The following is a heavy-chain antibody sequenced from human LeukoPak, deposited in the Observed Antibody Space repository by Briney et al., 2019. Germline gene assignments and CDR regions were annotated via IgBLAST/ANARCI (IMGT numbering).Heavy chain of an antibody. J-gene: IGHJ3*02. D-gene: IGHD3-22*01. CDR3: AKEAVNYYDSSDYFDDAFDI. V-gene: IGHV3-30*18. Sequence: PGGSLSLSCAASGFTFSSYGMHWVRQAPGKGLEWVAVISYDESNKYYVDSVKGRFTIYRDNSKNTLYLQMNSRRAEDTAVYYCAKEAVNYYDSSDYFDDAFDIWGQGTMVTVSS. CDR1: GFTFSSYG. CDR2: ISYDESNK.